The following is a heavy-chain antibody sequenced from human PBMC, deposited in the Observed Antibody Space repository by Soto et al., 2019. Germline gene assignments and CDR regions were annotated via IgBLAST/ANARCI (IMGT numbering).Heavy chain of an antibody. Sequence: SVKVSCKASGGTFSSRDINWVRQAPGQGLEWMGGIIPISETTNYAQIFQGRVSIVADISTSTAYMELSRLRSEDTAVYYCARALLSHSYDSGGYGSYFHAMDVWGQGTPVTVSS. J-gene: IGHJ6*02. CDR1: GGTFSSRD. V-gene: IGHV1-69*06. CDR2: IIPISETT. D-gene: IGHD3-22*01. CDR3: ARALLSHSYDSGGYGSYFHAMDV.